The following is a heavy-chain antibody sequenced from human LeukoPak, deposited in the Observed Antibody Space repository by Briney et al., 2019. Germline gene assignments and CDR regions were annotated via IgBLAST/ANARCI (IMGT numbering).Heavy chain of an antibody. V-gene: IGHV1-2*06. CDR2: INPNSGDT. D-gene: IGHD2-2*01. Sequence: ASVTVSCTASGYTFTVYHMHWVRQAPGQGLEWMGRINPNSGDTNYAQNFQGRVTMTRDTSISTAYMELSRLRSDDTAVYYCARDYCSSTSCLFDYWGQGTLVTVS. CDR3: ARDYCSSTSCLFDY. CDR1: GYTFTVYH. J-gene: IGHJ4*02.